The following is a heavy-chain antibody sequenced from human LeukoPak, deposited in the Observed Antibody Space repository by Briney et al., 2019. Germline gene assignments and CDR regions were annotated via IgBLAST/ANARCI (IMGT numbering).Heavy chain of an antibody. CDR3: ARDAVVPAARGSLLEDLGAFDI. D-gene: IGHD2-2*01. Sequence: ASVKVSCKTSGYTFTSHGINWLRQAPGQGLEWMGWVSGYNGNTDHAQKFQGRVTITADESTSTAYMELSSLRSEDTAVYYCARDAVVPAARGSLLEDLGAFDIWGQGTMVTVSS. CDR1: GYTFTSHG. J-gene: IGHJ3*02. V-gene: IGHV1-18*01. CDR2: VSGYNGNT.